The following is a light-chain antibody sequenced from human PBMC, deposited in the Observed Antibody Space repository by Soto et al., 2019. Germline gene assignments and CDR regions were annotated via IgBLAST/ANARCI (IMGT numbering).Light chain of an antibody. Sequence: QSALTQPASVSGSPGQSITISCTGTRSDVGGYSWVSWYRQYPGKAPKLIIFEVIHRSSGVSNRFSGYKSGNTASLTISGLQTEDEADYYCSSYTSGNTPVIFGGGTQLTVL. CDR2: EVI. CDR1: RSDVGGYSW. CDR3: SSYTSGNTPVI. J-gene: IGLJ2*01. V-gene: IGLV2-14*01.